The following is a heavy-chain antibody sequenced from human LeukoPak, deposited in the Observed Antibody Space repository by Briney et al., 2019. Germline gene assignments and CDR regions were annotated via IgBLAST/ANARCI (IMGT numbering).Heavy chain of an antibody. CDR2: ISYDGSNK. J-gene: IGHJ4*02. Sequence: GRSLRLSCAASGFTFSSYAMHWVRQAPGKGLEWVAVISYDGSNKYYADSVKGRFTISRDNSKDTLYLQMNSLRAEDTAVYYCARDTLYGNYFDHWGQGTLVTLSS. D-gene: IGHD3-10*01. CDR1: GFTFSSYA. CDR3: ARDTLYGNYFDH. V-gene: IGHV3-30-3*01.